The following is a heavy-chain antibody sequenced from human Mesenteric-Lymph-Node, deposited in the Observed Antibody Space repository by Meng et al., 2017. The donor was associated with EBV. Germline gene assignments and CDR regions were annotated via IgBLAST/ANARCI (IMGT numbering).Heavy chain of an antibody. V-gene: IGHV4-4*02. CDR3: ARVGYNYGYFFDY. CDR1: GASISSSNW. CDR2: VYYSGST. D-gene: IGHD5-24*01. J-gene: IGHJ4*02. Sequence: QVQLQESGPGLVXPXXXXXLTCAVSGASISSSNWWTWVRQPPGKGLEWIGEVYYSGSTSYSRSLMSRVTISPDTANNQFSLRLWSVTAADTAVYYCARVGYNYGYFFDYWGQGTLVTVSS.